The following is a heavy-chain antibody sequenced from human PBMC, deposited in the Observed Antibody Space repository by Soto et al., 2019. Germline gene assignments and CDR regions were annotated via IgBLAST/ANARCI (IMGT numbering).Heavy chain of an antibody. D-gene: IGHD3-22*01. CDR2: IYYSGST. Sequence: ETLSLTCTVSGGSISSYYWSWIRHPPGKGLEWIGYIYYSGSTNYNPSLKSRVTISVDTSKNQFSLKLSSVTAADTAVYYCARLVNPYYYDSSGYYFGDWGQGTLVTVSS. CDR1: GGSISSYY. V-gene: IGHV4-59*08. CDR3: ARLVNPYYYDSSGYYFGD. J-gene: IGHJ4*01.